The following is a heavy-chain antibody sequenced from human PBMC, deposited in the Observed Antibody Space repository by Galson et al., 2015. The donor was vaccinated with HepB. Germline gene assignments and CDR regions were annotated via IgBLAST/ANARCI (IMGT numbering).Heavy chain of an antibody. D-gene: IGHD1-1*01. V-gene: IGHV3-23*01. CDR3: VKGQSRSRLLYKVDSFRFDF. Sequence: SLRLSCAASGFDFTSHAMSWVRQAPGKGLEWVSGLSGSAGNTYYADSVKGRFTISRDSSKKTLYLQMNGLSTDDTAIYYCVKGQSRSRLLYKVDSFRFDFWGQGTLVTVSS. J-gene: IGHJ4*02. CDR2: LSGSAGNT. CDR1: GFDFTSHA.